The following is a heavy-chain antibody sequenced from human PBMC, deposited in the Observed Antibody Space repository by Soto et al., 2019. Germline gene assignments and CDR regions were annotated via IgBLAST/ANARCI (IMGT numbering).Heavy chain of an antibody. Sequence: SETLSLTCTVSGGSISSYYWSWIRQPPGKGLEWIGYIYYSGSTHYNPSLKSRVTISVDTSKNQFSLKLSSVTAADTAVYYCARDGGGIVGATQDAFDIWGQGTMVTVS. V-gene: IGHV4-59*12. CDR1: GGSISSYY. J-gene: IGHJ3*02. CDR2: IYYSGST. D-gene: IGHD1-26*01. CDR3: ARDGGGIVGATQDAFDI.